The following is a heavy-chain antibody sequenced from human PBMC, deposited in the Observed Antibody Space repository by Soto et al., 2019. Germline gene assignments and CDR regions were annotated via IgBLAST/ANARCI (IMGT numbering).Heavy chain of an antibody. D-gene: IGHD6-13*01. CDR1: GYTFTSYA. CDR2: INAGNGNT. V-gene: IGHV1-3*01. J-gene: IGHJ6*02. CDR3: AGGHSSSWDFYYYYGMDV. Sequence: ASVKVSCKASGYTFTSYAMHWVRQAPGQRLEWMGWINAGNGNTKYSQKFQGRVTITRDTSASTAYMELSSLRSEDTAVYYCAGGHSSSWDFYYYYGMDVWGQGTTVTVSS.